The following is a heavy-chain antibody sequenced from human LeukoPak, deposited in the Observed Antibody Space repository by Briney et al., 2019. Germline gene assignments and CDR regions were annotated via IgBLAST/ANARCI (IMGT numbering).Heavy chain of an antibody. CDR2: ISYDGSHK. Sequence: RGSLRLSCAASGFTFNSYGMHWVRQAPGKGLEWVAVISYDGSHKSYVDSVKGRFTISRDDSKSTLFLQMNSLRGEDTAVYYCAKGRSYDSSGYEFDFWGQGTLVTVSS. CDR1: GFTFNSYG. CDR3: AKGRSYDSSGYEFDF. V-gene: IGHV3-30*18. D-gene: IGHD3-22*01. J-gene: IGHJ4*02.